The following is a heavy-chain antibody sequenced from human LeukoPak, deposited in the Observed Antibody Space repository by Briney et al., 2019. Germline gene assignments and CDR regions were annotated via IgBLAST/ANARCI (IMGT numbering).Heavy chain of an antibody. D-gene: IGHD4-17*01. Sequence: PSGTLSLTCAVSGGSISSSNWWSWVRQPPGKGLEWIGEIYHSGSTNYDPSLKSRVTISVDKSKNQFSLKLSSVTAADTAVYYCASSPDYGEPVDYYGMDVWGQGTTVTVSS. J-gene: IGHJ6*02. V-gene: IGHV4-4*02. CDR2: IYHSGST. CDR3: ASSPDYGEPVDYYGMDV. CDR1: GGSISSSNW.